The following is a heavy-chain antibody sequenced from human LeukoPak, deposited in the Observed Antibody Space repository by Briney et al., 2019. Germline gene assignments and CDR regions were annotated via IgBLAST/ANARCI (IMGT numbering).Heavy chain of an antibody. D-gene: IGHD1-26*01. V-gene: IGHV1-18*01. CDR2: ISAYNGNT. Sequence: ASVKVSCKAPGYTFTSYGISWGGGAPGQGREGRGWISAYNGNTNYAQKLQGRVTMTTDTSTSTAYMELRSLRSDDTAVYYCAREAGAQWELLDWVTDYRGQGTLVTVS. CDR3: AREAGAQWELLDWVTDY. J-gene: IGHJ4*02. CDR1: GYTFTSYG.